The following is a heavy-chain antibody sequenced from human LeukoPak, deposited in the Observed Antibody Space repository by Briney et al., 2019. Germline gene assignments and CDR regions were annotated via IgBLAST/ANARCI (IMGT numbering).Heavy chain of an antibody. Sequence: GGSLRLSCAASGFTFSSCAMTWVRQAPGKGLEWVSTISSNGGSTYYADSVKGRFTISRDNSKNTLYLQVNSLRVEDTALYYCARETKIDYWGQGALVTVSS. CDR1: GFTFSSCA. D-gene: IGHD1-7*01. J-gene: IGHJ4*02. V-gene: IGHV3-23*01. CDR3: ARETKIDY. CDR2: ISSNGGST.